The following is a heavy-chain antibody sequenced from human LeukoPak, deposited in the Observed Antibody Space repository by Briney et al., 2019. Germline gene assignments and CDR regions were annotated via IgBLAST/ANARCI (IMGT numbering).Heavy chain of an antibody. CDR2: ISSGGGAK. CDR1: GFTFSNYE. CDR3: ARGTYGSGTYGRYGMDV. Sequence: GGSLRLSCAASGFTFSNYEMQWVRQAPGEGREGLSYISSGGGAKYCADSVKGRFTISRDIVNRSLFLQVNSLRAEDTAVYYCARGTYGSGTYGRYGMDVWGKGTTVTVSS. D-gene: IGHD3-10*01. V-gene: IGHV3-48*03. J-gene: IGHJ6*04.